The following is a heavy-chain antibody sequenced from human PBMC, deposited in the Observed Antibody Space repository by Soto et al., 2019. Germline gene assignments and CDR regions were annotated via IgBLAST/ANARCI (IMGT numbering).Heavy chain of an antibody. CDR1: GGSISSSSYY. D-gene: IGHD2-2*01. Sequence: SETLSLTCTVSGGSISSSSYYWGWIRQPPGKGLEWIGSIYYSGSTYYNPSLKSRVTISVDTSKNQFSLKLSSVTAADTAVYYCASPVVPATKYYMDVWGKGTTVTVSS. J-gene: IGHJ6*03. V-gene: IGHV4-39*01. CDR3: ASPVVPATKYYMDV. CDR2: IYYSGST.